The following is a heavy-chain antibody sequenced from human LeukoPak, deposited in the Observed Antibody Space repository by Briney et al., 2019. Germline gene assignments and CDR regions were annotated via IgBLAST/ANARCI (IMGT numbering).Heavy chain of an antibody. Sequence: PSETLSLTCTVSSGSISTSNYYWGWVRQPPGKALEWIGNIFYSGSTYYSPSLKSRVTMSEDTSKNQFSLKLSSVSAADTAVYYCARDRYYYDSSGYYAWFDPWGQGTLVTVSS. J-gene: IGHJ5*02. V-gene: IGHV4-39*07. CDR3: ARDRYYYDSSGYYAWFDP. D-gene: IGHD3-22*01. CDR1: SGSISTSNYY. CDR2: IFYSGST.